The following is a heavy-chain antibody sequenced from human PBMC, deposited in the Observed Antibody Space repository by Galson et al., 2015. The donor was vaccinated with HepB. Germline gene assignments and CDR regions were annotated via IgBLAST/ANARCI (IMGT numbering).Heavy chain of an antibody. CDR3: AKAMTVMSRGDY. V-gene: IGHV3-23*01. CDR2: ISGTGRET. CDR1: GFNLSSCG. D-gene: IGHD2-21*02. Sequence: SLRLSCAASGFNLSSCGMSWVRQAPGKGLEWVATISGTGRETEYADSVEGRFTVSRDSSQNTLYLQMSRLRDDDTAVYYCAKAMTVMSRGDYWGQGTLGTVSS. J-gene: IGHJ4*02.